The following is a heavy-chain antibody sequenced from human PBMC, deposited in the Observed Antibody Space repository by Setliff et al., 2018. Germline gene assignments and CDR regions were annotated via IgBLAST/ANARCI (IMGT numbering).Heavy chain of an antibody. CDR2: IGVYSGNT. CDR1: GYTFRQSI. D-gene: IGHD3-3*01. J-gene: IGHJ5*02. CDR3: MRLVRFCSRTVCQRTSGDEA. Sequence: KVSCKASGYTFRQSIVSWVRQAPGQGLEWLGWIGVYSGNTYSAQRFQGRISLTTDESTNTAYLELRGLRSDDTAVYYCMRLVRFCSRTVCQRTSGDEAWGQGTLVTVSS. V-gene: IGHV1-18*01.